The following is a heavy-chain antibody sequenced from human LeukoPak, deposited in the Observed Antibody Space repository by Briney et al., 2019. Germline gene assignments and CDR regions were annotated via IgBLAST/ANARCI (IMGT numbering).Heavy chain of an antibody. CDR3: AREWGTGFLADDAFDI. CDR1: GGSISSGSYY. CDR2: IYTSGST. J-gene: IGHJ3*02. D-gene: IGHD3-16*01. V-gene: IGHV4-61*02. Sequence: SETLSLTCTVSGGSISSGSYYWSWIRQPAGKGLEWIGRIYTSGSTNYNPSLKSRVTISVDTSKDQFSLKLSSVTAADTAVYYCAREWGTGFLADDAFDIWGQGTMVTVSS.